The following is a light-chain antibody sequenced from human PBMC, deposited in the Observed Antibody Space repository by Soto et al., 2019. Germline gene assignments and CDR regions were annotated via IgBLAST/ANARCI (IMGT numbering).Light chain of an antibody. CDR2: KAS. Sequence: DIQMTQSPSTLSASVGDRVTITCRASQNINDLLAWYQQKPGKAPNLLIYKASSLESGVPSRFSGSGYGIEFTLTISSLQPDDFGVYYCQQYKSWPTFGQGTKVDI. V-gene: IGKV1-5*03. CDR1: QNINDL. CDR3: QQYKSWPT. J-gene: IGKJ1*01.